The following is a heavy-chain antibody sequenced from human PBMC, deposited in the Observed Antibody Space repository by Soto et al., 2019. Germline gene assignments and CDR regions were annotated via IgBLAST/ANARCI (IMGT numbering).Heavy chain of an antibody. CDR2: ISSSSSYI. D-gene: IGHD6-13*01. CDR3: TTPTGIAEDLPLDP. Sequence: GGSLRLACASSVFTFSSYSMNCVRHAPGKGLEWVSSISSSSSYIYYADSVKGRFTVSRDNAKNSLYLQMNSLRAEDTAVYYCTTPTGIAEDLPLDPWGQGTLVTVSS. J-gene: IGHJ5*02. V-gene: IGHV3-21*01. CDR1: VFTFSSYS.